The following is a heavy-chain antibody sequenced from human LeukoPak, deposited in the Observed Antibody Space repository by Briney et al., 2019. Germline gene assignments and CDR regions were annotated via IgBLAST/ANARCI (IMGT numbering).Heavy chain of an antibody. J-gene: IGHJ4*02. CDR2: ISSSGSTI. D-gene: IGHD3-10*01. CDR1: GGSISSSSYY. CDR3: ARALWFGETFPAY. V-gene: IGHV3-11*04. Sequence: PSETLSLTCTVSGGSISSSSYYWGWIRQPPGKGLEWVSYISSSGSTIYYADSVKGRFTISRDNAKNSLYLQMNSLRAEDTAVYYCARALWFGETFPAYWGQGTLVTVSS.